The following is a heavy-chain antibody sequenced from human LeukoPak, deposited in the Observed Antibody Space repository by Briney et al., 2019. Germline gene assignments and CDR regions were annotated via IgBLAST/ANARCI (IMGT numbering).Heavy chain of an antibody. J-gene: IGHJ5*02. Sequence: PGGSLRLSCAASGFTFSSYWMHWVRQAPGKGLVWVSRINSDGSSTSYADSVKGRFTVSRDNSKNTLFLQMNSLRAEDTAFYYCARAHWFLDYGDHPAVRNWFDPWGQGTLVTVSS. CDR2: INSDGSST. CDR3: ARAHWFLDYGDHPAVRNWFDP. CDR1: GFTFSSYW. D-gene: IGHD4-17*01. V-gene: IGHV3-74*01.